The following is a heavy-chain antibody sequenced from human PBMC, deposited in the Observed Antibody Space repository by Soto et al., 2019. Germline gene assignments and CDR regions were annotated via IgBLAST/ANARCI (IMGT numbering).Heavy chain of an antibody. CDR1: GYSFTSYW. J-gene: IGHJ6*02. V-gene: IGHV5-51*01. CDR2: IYPGDSDT. Sequence: PGESPKISCKGSGYSFTSYWIGWVRQMPGKGLEWMGIIYPGDSDTRYSPSFQGQVTISADKSISTAYLQWSSLKASDTAMYYCASPESLLGAYYYGMDVWGQGTTVTVSS. D-gene: IGHD3-10*01. CDR3: ASPESLLGAYYYGMDV.